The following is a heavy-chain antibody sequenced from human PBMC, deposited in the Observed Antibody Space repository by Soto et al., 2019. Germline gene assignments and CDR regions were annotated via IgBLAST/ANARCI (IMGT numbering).Heavy chain of an antibody. Sequence: QVQLQESGPGLVKPSQTLSLTCTVSGGSISSGGYYWTWIRQHPGKGLEWIGYIYNSGSTYYNPSLKRRAAISVDTSENQFSLMLRAVTAADAALYYCACYTSGAHGYFDRWGQGTLVTVSS. CDR3: ACYTSGAHGYFDR. J-gene: IGHJ4*02. V-gene: IGHV4-31*03. CDR1: GGSISSGGYY. CDR2: IYNSGST. D-gene: IGHD2-2*02.